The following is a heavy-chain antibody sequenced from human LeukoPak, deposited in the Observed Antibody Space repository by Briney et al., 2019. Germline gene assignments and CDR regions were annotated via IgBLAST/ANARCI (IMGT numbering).Heavy chain of an antibody. V-gene: IGHV4-59*08. CDR2: IFYAGST. Sequence: SDTLSLTCTVSGGSIRSYYWSWIRQPPGKGLEWIGYIFYAGSTTYNPSLKSRVTISIDTSKNQFSLKLNSVTAADTAVYYCASGERGYSYGPLDFWGQGTPVTVSS. CDR3: ASGERGYSYGPLDF. J-gene: IGHJ4*02. CDR1: GGSIRSYY. D-gene: IGHD5-18*01.